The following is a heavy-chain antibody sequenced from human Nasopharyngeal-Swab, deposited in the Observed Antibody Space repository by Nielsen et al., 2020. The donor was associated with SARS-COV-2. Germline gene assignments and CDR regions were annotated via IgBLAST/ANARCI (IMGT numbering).Heavy chain of an antibody. CDR1: GGSFRGHY. CDR3: ARRTGGRGFDY. J-gene: IGHJ4*02. CDR2: SNHSGST. V-gene: IGHV4-34*01. Sequence: SETLSLTCAVYGGSFRGHYWRWIRQPPGKGQEWTGKSNHSGSTNYNPSLNRRVTISVDTSKNQFALKLSSVTAADTAVYYRARRTGGRGFDYWGQGTLVTVSS. D-gene: IGHD3-16*01.